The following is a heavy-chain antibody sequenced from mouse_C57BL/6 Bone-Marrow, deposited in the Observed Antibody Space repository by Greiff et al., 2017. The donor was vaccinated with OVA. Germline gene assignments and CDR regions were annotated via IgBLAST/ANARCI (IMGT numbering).Heavy chain of an antibody. Sequence: QVQLQQSGAELVRPGTSVKMSCKASGYTFTNYWIGWAKQRPGHGLEWIGDIYPGGGYTNYNEKFKGKATLTADKSSSTAYMQFSSLTPEDSAIYYCARGDYDVGYAMDYWGQGTSVTVSS. CDR3: ARGDYDVGYAMDY. CDR2: IYPGGGYT. V-gene: IGHV1-63*01. D-gene: IGHD2-4*01. J-gene: IGHJ4*01. CDR1: GYTFTNYW.